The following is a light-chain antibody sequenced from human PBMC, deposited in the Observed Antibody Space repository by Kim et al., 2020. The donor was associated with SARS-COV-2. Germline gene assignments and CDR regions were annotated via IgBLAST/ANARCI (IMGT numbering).Light chain of an antibody. CDR2: GIS. J-gene: IGKJ1*01. CDR1: QSMSSIH. V-gene: IGKV3-20*01. Sequence: SPGERATLACRASQSMSSIHVAWYQQKRGRAPMLIIYGISNRATDIPDRFSGSEAGTDFTLTISRLEPEDFAVYYCQQYADSPPTFGQGTKVDIK. CDR3: QQYADSPPT.